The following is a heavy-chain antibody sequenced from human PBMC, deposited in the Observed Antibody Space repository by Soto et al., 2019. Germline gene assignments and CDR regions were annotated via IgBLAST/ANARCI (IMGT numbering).Heavy chain of an antibody. J-gene: IGHJ4*02. D-gene: IGHD3-16*01. CDR2: IYYIGST. CDR1: GGSISSGGYY. Sequence: QVQLQESGPGLVKPSQTLSLTCTVSGGSISSGGYYWSWIRQQPGKGLEWSGYIYYIGSTYYNPSPQRWLTTTVKTSKDQFTLELSAVDAAGTAVYYCAGGAGGWGPGTLVTVSS. CDR3: AGGAGG. V-gene: IGHV4-31*03.